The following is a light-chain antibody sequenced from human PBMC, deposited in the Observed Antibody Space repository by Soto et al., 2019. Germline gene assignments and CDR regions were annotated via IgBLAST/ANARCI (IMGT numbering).Light chain of an antibody. Sequence: DIVLTQSPGTLSLSPGERATLSCRASQSVSSSYLAWYQRKPGQAPRLLIYGASSRATGIPDRFSGSGSETDFTLTISSLEPEDSAYYYCQQRSRWPPITFGQGTRLEI. J-gene: IGKJ5*01. V-gene: IGKV3D-20*02. CDR2: GAS. CDR3: QQRSRWPPIT. CDR1: QSVSSSY.